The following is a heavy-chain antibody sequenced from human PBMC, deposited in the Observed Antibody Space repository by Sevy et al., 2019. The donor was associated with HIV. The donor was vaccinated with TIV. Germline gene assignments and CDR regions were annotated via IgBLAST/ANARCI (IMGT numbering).Heavy chain of an antibody. CDR3: ASDLGFRLRENWFDP. J-gene: IGHJ5*02. D-gene: IGHD5-12*01. CDR1: GYTFTGYY. V-gene: IGHV1-2*02. Sequence: ASVKVSCKASGYTFTGYYMHWVRQAPGQGLEWMGWINPNSGGTNYAQKFQGRVTMTRDTSISTAYMELSRLRSDDTAVDYCASDLGFRLRENWFDPWGQGTLVTVSS. CDR2: INPNSGGT.